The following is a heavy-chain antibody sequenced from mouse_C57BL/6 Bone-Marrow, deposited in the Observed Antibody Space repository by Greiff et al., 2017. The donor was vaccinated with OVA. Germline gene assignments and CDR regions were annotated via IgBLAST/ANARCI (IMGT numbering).Heavy chain of an antibody. Sequence: EVQLQQSGPELVKPGASVKISCKASGYSFTGYYMNWVKQSPEKSLEWIGEINPSTGGTTYNQKFKAKATLTVDKSSSTAYMQLKSLTSEDSAVYYCARGGTSPFAYWGRGTLVTVSA. J-gene: IGHJ3*01. CDR3: ARGGTSPFAY. CDR2: INPSTGGT. CDR1: GYSFTGYY. D-gene: IGHD4-1*01. V-gene: IGHV1-42*01.